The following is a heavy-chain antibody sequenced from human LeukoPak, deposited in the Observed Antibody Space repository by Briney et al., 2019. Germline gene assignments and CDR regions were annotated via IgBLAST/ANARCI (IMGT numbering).Heavy chain of an antibody. J-gene: IGHJ4*02. D-gene: IGHD5-18*01. CDR2: ISGSSSTI. V-gene: IGHV3-48*01. CDR3: ARVGYGYGYGSDY. Sequence: PGGSLRLPCAATGFTFTTYSMNWVRQAPGKGLEWVSYISGSSSTIYYADSVKGRFTISRDNAKNSLYLQMNSLRAEDTAVYYCARVGYGYGYGSDYWGQGTLVTVSS. CDR1: GFTFTTYS.